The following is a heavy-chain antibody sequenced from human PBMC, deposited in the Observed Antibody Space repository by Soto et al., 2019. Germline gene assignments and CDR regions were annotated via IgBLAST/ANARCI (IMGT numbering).Heavy chain of an antibody. D-gene: IGHD5-18*01. CDR3: ARDRLMATAGTARHYFGLDV. V-gene: IGHV4-31*03. Sequence: PSETLSLTCTVSGGSIRRGGYYWSWVRQNPRRGLEWIGNIYYSGNTYYNPSLKSRLTISVDTSKNQFSLNLSSATAADTAVYYCARDRLMATAGTARHYFGLDVWGQGTTVTVSS. J-gene: IGHJ6*02. CDR1: GGSIRRGGYY. CDR2: IYYSGNT.